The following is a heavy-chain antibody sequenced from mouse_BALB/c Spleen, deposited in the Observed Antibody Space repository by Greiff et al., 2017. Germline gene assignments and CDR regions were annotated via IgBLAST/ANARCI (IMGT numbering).Heavy chain of an antibody. Sequence: DVQLVESGGDLVKPGGSLKLSCAASGFTFSSYGMSWVRQTPDKRLEWVATISSGGSYTYYPDSVKGRFTISRDNAKNTLYLQMSSLKSEDTAMYYCARRDGNSAWFAYWGPGTLVTVSA. CDR3: ARRDGNSAWFAY. CDR1: GFTFSSYG. D-gene: IGHD2-1*01. J-gene: IGHJ3*01. CDR2: ISSGGSYT. V-gene: IGHV5-6*02.